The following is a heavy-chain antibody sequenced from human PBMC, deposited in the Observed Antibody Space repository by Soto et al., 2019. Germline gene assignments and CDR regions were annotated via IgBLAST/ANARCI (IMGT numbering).Heavy chain of an antibody. Sequence: ASVKVSCKASGFTFTSSAVQWVRQARGQRLEWTGWIVVGSGNTNYAQKFQERVTITRDMSTSTAYMELSSLRSEDTAVYYCAAVGNSSGYYVAAFDIWGQGTMVTVSS. D-gene: IGHD3-22*01. V-gene: IGHV1-58*01. CDR3: AAVGNSSGYYVAAFDI. CDR1: GFTFTSSA. J-gene: IGHJ3*02. CDR2: IVVGSGNT.